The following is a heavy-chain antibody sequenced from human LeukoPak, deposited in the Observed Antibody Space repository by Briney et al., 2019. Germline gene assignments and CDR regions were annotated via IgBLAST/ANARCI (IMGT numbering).Heavy chain of an antibody. V-gene: IGHV1-2*06. J-gene: IGHJ4*02. CDR3: ARSEYSKDDY. CDR1: GYTFTGYF. Sequence: ASVTVSFKASGYTFTGYFMHWVRQAPGQGLEWMGRINPNSGGTNYAQKFQGRVTMTRDTSISTAYMELSRLRSDDTAVYYCARSEYSKDDYWGQGTLVTVSS. CDR2: INPNSGGT. D-gene: IGHD4-11*01.